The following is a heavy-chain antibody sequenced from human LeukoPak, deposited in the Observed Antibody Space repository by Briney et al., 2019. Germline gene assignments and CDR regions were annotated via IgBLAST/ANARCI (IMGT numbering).Heavy chain of an antibody. J-gene: IGHJ4*02. V-gene: IGHV3-7*01. Sequence: GGSLRLSCVASGFTFSSYSMNWVRQAPGKGVEWVANIKQDGSEKYYVDSVKGRFTISRDNAKNSLYLQMNSLRAEDTAVYYCARDLIGGNSVYWGQGTLVTVSS. CDR2: IKQDGSEK. D-gene: IGHD4-23*01. CDR1: GFTFSSYS. CDR3: ARDLIGGNSVY.